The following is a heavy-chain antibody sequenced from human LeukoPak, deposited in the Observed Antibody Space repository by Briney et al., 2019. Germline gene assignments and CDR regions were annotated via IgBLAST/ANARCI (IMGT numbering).Heavy chain of an antibody. V-gene: IGHV3-23*01. J-gene: IGHJ4*02. Sequence: GGSLRLSCAASGFTFSSYAMSWVRQAPGKGLEWVSAISGSGGSTYYADSVKGRFTISGDNSKNTLYLQMNSLRAEDTAVYYYAKDGSGWPYYFDYWGQGTLVTVSS. CDR3: AKDGSGWPYYFDY. CDR2: ISGSGGST. D-gene: IGHD6-19*01. CDR1: GFTFSSYA.